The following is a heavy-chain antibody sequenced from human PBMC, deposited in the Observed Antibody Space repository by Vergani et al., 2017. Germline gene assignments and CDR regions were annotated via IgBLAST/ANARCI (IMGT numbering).Heavy chain of an antibody. CDR3: AKFWEMATIDAFDI. J-gene: IGHJ3*02. D-gene: IGHD5-24*01. CDR1: GFPFSDYG. CDR2: IRYDGSNK. V-gene: IGHV3-30*02. Sequence: QVQLVESGGGEVQPGRSLRLSCSAAGFPFSDYGVHWVRQAPGKGLEWVAFIRYDGSNKYYADSVKGRFTISRDNSKNTLYLQMNSLRAEDTAVYYCAKFWEMATIDAFDIWGQGTMVTVSS.